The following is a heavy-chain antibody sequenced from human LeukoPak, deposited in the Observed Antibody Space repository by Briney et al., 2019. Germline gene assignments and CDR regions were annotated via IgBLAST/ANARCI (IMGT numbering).Heavy chain of an antibody. J-gene: IGHJ4*02. V-gene: IGHV1-69*13. CDR2: IFPKFGTS. D-gene: IGHD1-26*01. CDR1: GYTFSSYG. Sequence: SVKVSCKASGYTFSSYGISWVRQAPGQGLEWMGWIFPKFGTSNYAQRFQGRVTITADESTNTAYMEMRSLRSDDTAVYYCARGSSGSHTFDFWGQGSLVTVSS. CDR3: ARGSSGSHTFDF.